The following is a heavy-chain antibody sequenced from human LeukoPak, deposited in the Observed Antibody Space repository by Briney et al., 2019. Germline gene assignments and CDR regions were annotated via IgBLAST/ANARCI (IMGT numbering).Heavy chain of an antibody. CDR2: IYTSGST. V-gene: IGHV4-4*07. Sequence: SETLSLTCTVSGGSISSYYWSWIRQPAGKGLEWIGRIYTSGSTNYNPSLKSRVTMSVDTSKNQFSLKLSSVTAADTAVYYCARDGGFGVVIVYYFDYWGQGTLVTVSS. CDR1: GGSISSYY. J-gene: IGHJ4*02. CDR3: ARDGGFGVVIVYYFDY. D-gene: IGHD3-3*01.